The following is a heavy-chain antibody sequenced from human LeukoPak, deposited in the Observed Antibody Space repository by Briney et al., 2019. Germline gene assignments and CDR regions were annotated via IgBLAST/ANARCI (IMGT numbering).Heavy chain of an antibody. CDR3: AGRSEYCSSTSCPYYYGMDV. Sequence: GASVKVSCKASGYTFTSYYMHWVRQAPGQGLEWMGWINPNSGGTNYAQKFQGRVTMTRDTSISTAYMELSRLRSDDTAVYYCAGRSEYCSSTSCPYYYGMDVWGQGTTVTVSS. D-gene: IGHD2-2*01. J-gene: IGHJ6*02. CDR1: GYTFTSYY. V-gene: IGHV1-2*02. CDR2: INPNSGGT.